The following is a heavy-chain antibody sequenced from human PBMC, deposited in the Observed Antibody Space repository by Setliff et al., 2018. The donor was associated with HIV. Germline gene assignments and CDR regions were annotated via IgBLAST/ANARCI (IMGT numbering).Heavy chain of an antibody. D-gene: IGHD2-15*01. CDR3: ARSQETSVAATEI. J-gene: IGHJ3*02. CDR1: GASISDGTFY. Sequence: SQTLSLPCAVSGASISDGTFYWSWIRQPAGKGLEWIGHLYIRTGPTNYSPSLKGRVTISLDTSNNQFSLSRSSVTASDTAVYFCARSQETSVAATEIWGQGTMVTVSS. CDR2: LYIRTGPT. V-gene: IGHV4-61*09.